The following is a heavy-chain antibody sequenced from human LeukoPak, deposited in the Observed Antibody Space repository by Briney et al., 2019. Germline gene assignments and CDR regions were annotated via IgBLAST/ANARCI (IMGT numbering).Heavy chain of an antibody. Sequence: SQTLSLTCAVSGGSISSGSYYWSWIRQPAGKGLEWIGRIYTSGSTNYNPSPKSRVTISVDTSKNQFSLKLSSVTAADTAVYYCASGYSNDYWGQGTLVTVSS. CDR3: ASGYSNDY. J-gene: IGHJ4*02. D-gene: IGHD6-13*01. V-gene: IGHV4-61*02. CDR2: IYTSGST. CDR1: GGSISSGSYY.